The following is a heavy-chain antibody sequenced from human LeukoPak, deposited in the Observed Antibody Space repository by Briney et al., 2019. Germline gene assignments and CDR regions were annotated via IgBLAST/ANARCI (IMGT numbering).Heavy chain of an antibody. CDR1: GGTFSSYA. Sequence: SVKVSCKASGGTFSSYAISWVRQAPGQGLEWMGRIIPILGIANYAQKFQGRVTITADKSTSTAYMELSSLRSEDTAVYYCARDRGLARRLDAFDIWGQGTMVTVSS. D-gene: IGHD3-10*01. V-gene: IGHV1-69*04. J-gene: IGHJ3*02. CDR2: IIPILGIA. CDR3: ARDRGLARRLDAFDI.